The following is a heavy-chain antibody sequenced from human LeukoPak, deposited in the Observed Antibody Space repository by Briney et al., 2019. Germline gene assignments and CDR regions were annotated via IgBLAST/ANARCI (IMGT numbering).Heavy chain of an antibody. J-gene: IGHJ4*02. D-gene: IGHD3-16*02. CDR3: AKGRGLMITFGGVIATD. CDR2: ISGSGDST. Sequence: PGGSLRLSCPGSGFTFSSYAMNWVRQAPGKGLEWVSTISGSGDSTYYADSVRGRFTISRDNSKNTLYLQMNSLRAEDTAVYYCAKGRGLMITFGGVIATDWGQGTLVTVSS. V-gene: IGHV3-23*01. CDR1: GFTFSSYA.